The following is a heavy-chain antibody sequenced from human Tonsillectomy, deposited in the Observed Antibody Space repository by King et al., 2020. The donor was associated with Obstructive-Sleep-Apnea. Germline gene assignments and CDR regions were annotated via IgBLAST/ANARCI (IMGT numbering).Heavy chain of an antibody. CDR3: GREEGDSSWYRPCDF. J-gene: IGHJ4*02. CDR1: GGSISSSSYC. CDR2: IYYSGST. V-gene: IGHV4-39*07. Sequence: LQLQESGPGLVKPSETLSLTCTVSGGSISSSSYCWGWIRQPPGKGLEWIGNIYYSGSTYYNPSLKSRVTISLDTSKNQFSLKLSSVTAADTAGYFCGREEGDSSWYRPCDFWGQGTLVTVSS. D-gene: IGHD6-13*01.